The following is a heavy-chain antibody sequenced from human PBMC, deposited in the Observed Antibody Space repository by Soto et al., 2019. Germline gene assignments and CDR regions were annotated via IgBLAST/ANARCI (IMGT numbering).Heavy chain of an antibody. D-gene: IGHD6-19*01. CDR2: ISGSGDST. CDR1: GFTFISYA. V-gene: IGHV3-23*01. CDR3: AKGVPGIAVAGTGYFQH. Sequence: EVQLLESGGGLVQPGGSLRLSCAASGFTFISYAMSWVRQAPGKGLEWVSGISGSGDSTYYADPVKGRFTISRDNSKNTLYLQMNSLRAEDTAVYYCAKGVPGIAVAGTGYFQHWGQGTLVTVSS. J-gene: IGHJ1*01.